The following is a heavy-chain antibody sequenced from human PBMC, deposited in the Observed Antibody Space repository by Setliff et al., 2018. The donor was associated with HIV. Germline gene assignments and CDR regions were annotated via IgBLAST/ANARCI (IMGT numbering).Heavy chain of an antibody. D-gene: IGHD6-19*01. CDR2: ISWDGGST. J-gene: IGHJ4*02. CDR3: VKGAVALDY. CDR1: GFTFDDYT. Sequence: TGGSLRLSCAASGFTFDDYTMHWVRQAPGKGLEWVSLISWDGGSTYYADPVKGRFTIARDNSKNSLYLQMNSLRTEDTALYYCVKGAVALDYWGQGTLVTVSS. V-gene: IGHV3-43*01.